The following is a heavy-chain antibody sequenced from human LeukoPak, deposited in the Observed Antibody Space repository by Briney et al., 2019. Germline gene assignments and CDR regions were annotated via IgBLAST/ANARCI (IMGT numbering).Heavy chain of an antibody. J-gene: IGHJ5*02. CDR3: ATNIVVVPAARWFDP. Sequence: GASVKVSCKVSGYTLTELSMHWVRQAPGKGLEWMGGFDPEDGETIYAQKFQGRVTMTEDTSTDTAYIELSSLRSEDTAVYYCATNIVVVPAARWFDPWGQGTLVTVSS. CDR1: GYTLTELS. CDR2: FDPEDGET. V-gene: IGHV1-24*01. D-gene: IGHD2-2*01.